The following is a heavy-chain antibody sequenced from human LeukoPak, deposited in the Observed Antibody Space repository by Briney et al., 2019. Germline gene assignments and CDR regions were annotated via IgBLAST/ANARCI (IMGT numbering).Heavy chain of an antibody. CDR2: INHSEST. CDR3: ARGACGGDCYSADYFDH. Sequence: SETLSLTCAVFGESFSDYFRNWIRQPPGKGLEWIGEINHSESTNYNPTLKSRVSISVDTSKNQFSLKLSSVTAADTAIYYCARGACGGDCYSADYFDHWGLGTLVTVSS. D-gene: IGHD2-21*02. J-gene: IGHJ4*02. V-gene: IGHV4-34*01. CDR1: GESFSDYF.